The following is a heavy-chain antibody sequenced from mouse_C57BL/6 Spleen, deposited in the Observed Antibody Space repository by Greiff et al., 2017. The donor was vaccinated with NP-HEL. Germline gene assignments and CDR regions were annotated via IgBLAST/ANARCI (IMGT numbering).Heavy chain of an antibody. CDR3: VQQGWVDFDY. CDR1: GYTFTSYW. D-gene: IGHD3-3*01. Sequence: QVQLQQPGAELVKPGASVKLSCKASGYTFTSYWMHWVKQRPGQGLEWIGMIHPNSGSTNYNEKFKSKATLTVDKSSSTAYMQLSSLTSEDSAVYYCVQQGWVDFDYWGKGTTLTVSS. V-gene: IGHV1-64*01. CDR2: IHPNSGST. J-gene: IGHJ2*01.